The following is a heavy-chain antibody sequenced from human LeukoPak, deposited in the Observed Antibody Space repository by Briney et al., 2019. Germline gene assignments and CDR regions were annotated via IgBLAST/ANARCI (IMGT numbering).Heavy chain of an antibody. V-gene: IGHV4-34*01. D-gene: IGHD2-2*01. CDR2: INHSGST. J-gene: IGHJ4*02. CDR1: GGSFSGYY. CDR3: ARLRGVVVPALAY. Sequence: SETLSLTCAVYGGSFSGYYWRWIRQPPGKGLEWIGEINHSGSTNYNPSLKSRVTISVDTSKNQSSLKLSSVTAADTAVYYCARLRGVVVPALAYWGQGTLVTVSS.